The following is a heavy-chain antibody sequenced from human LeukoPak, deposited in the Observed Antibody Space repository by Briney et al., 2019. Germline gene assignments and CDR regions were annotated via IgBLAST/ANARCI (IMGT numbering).Heavy chain of an antibody. V-gene: IGHV3-48*02. D-gene: IGHD2-15*01. CDR2: ISGSGDTI. CDR3: TRGVAMAI. Sequence: QPGGSLRLSCAASGFIFSTYSMNWVRQAPGKGLEWIAYISGSGDTIKYADFVEGRFTISRDNAKRSVYLEMNSLTDEDTAVYFCTRGVAMAIWSQGTLVTVSS. J-gene: IGHJ4*02. CDR1: GFIFSTYS.